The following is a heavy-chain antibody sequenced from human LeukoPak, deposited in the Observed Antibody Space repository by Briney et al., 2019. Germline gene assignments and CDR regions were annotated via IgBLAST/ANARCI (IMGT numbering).Heavy chain of an antibody. CDR3: ATDRIVETGSI. Sequence: ASVKVSCKASGYTFTDHYIHWVQQVPGKGPQWMGRVDPEDGDTRYAEQFQGRVTITADTSINTVYVDLSSLRSDDTAVYYCATDRIVETGSIWGQGTLVIVSS. CDR1: GYTFTDHY. D-gene: IGHD1-1*01. CDR2: VDPEDGDT. V-gene: IGHV1-69-2*01. J-gene: IGHJ4*02.